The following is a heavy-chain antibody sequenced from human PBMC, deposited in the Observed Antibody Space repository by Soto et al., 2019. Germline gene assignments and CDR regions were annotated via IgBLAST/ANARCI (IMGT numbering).Heavy chain of an antibody. D-gene: IGHD2-2*02. J-gene: IGHJ4*02. CDR1: GYSFISYW. V-gene: IGHV5-51*01. Sequence: GESLKISCKGSGYSFISYWIGWVRQMPGKGLEWMGIIYPGGSDTRYSPSFQGQVTISADKSISTAYLQWSSLKASDTAMYYCARLGGWGHCSNTRCYTFDYWGQGTPVTVSS. CDR2: IYPGGSDT. CDR3: ARLGGWGHCSNTRCYTFDY.